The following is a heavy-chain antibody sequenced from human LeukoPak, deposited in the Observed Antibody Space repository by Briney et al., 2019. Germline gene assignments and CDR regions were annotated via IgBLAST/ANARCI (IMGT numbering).Heavy chain of an antibody. CDR1: GFTFDDYA. D-gene: IGHD3-22*01. V-gene: IGHV3-9*01. CDR2: ISWNSGSI. CDR3: AKGGSYDSSGYYSNPLYYFDY. J-gene: IGHJ4*02. Sequence: PGRSLRLSCAASGFTFDDYAMHWVRQAPGKGLEWVSGISWNSGSIVHADSVKGRFTISRDNAKNSLYLQMNSLRADDTALYYCAKGGSYDSSGYYSNPLYYFDYWGQGTLVTVSS.